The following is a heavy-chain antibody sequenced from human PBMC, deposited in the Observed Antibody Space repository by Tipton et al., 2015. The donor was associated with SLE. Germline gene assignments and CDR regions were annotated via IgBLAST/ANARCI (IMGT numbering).Heavy chain of an antibody. J-gene: IGHJ4*02. V-gene: IGHV4-39*07. CDR3: ARVDSSGWYSFDY. CDR1: GGSISSSSYY. D-gene: IGHD6-19*01. CDR2: IYHSGST. Sequence: TLSLTCTVSGGSISSSSYYWGWIRQPPGKGLEWIGSIYHSGSTYYNPSLKSRVTMSVDTSKNQFSLKLSSVTAADTAVYYCARVDSSGWYSFDYWGQGTLVTVSS.